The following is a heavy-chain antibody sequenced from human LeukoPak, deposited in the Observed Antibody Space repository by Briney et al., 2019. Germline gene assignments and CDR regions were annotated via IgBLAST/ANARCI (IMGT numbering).Heavy chain of an antibody. Sequence: GGSRRLSCAASGFTFRAHGMNWGRQAPGKGLEWVSVLDTGGATHYADSVKGRFTISRDNTWNTLFLQMNSLRDEDTAVYYCAREFRDAFDVWGQGTRVTVSS. CDR1: GFTFRAHG. CDR2: LDTGGAT. CDR3: AREFRDAFDV. D-gene: IGHD3-10*01. J-gene: IGHJ3*01. V-gene: IGHV3-53*01.